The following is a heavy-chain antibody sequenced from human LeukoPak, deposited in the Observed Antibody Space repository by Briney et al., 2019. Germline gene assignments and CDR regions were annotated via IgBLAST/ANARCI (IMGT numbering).Heavy chain of an antibody. CDR2: ISAYNGNT. Sequence: ASVKVSCKASGYTFTGYGISWVRQAPGQGLEWMGWISAYNGNTNYAQKLQGRVTMTTDTSTSTAYMELRSLRSDDTAVYYCARGTYYYDSSGYFNWFDPWGQGTLVTVSS. CDR3: ARGTYYYDSSGYFNWFDP. V-gene: IGHV1-18*01. J-gene: IGHJ5*02. CDR1: GYTFTGYG. D-gene: IGHD3-22*01.